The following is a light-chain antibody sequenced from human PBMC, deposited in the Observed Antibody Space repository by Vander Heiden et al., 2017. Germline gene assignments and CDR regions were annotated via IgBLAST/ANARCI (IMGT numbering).Light chain of an antibody. CDR3: QQTYSTPRT. J-gene: IGKJ2*01. CDR1: QSISSY. V-gene: IGKV1-39*01. CDR2: AAS. Sequence: IQMTQSPSSLSASVGYRVSITCRASQSISSYLNWYHHKPGKAPKLLIYAASTLHSGVPSRFSGSGSGTDFTLTISSLQPEDFATYYCQQTYSTPRTFGQGTKLEIK.